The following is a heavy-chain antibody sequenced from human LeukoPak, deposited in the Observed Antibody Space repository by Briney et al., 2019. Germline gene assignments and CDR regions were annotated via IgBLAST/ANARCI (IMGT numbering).Heavy chain of an antibody. V-gene: IGHV3-30*02. CDR3: ARENYYDSSGYYYRTYYFDH. J-gene: IGHJ4*02. D-gene: IGHD3-22*01. Sequence: PGGSLRLSCAASGFTFSTYVMHWVRQAPGKGLEWVAFIRSDGSNKYYANSVKGRFTISIDNSENTLYLQMNSLRAEDTAVYYCARENYYDSSGYYYRTYYFDHWGQGTLVTVSS. CDR2: IRSDGSNK. CDR1: GFTFSTYV.